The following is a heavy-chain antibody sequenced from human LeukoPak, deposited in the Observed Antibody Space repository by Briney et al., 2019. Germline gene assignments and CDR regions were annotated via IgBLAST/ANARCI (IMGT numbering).Heavy chain of an antibody. V-gene: IGHV3-7*03. CDR2: IKQDGSEK. J-gene: IGHJ4*02. CDR1: GFTFRSYA. Sequence: GGSLRLSCVASGFTFRSYAMSWVRQAPGKGLKWVANIKQDGSEKYYVDSVKGRFTISRDNAQNSLYLQMNSLRAEDTAIYYCATSTAAAGTDWGQGTLVTVSS. CDR3: ATSTAAAGTD. D-gene: IGHD6-13*01.